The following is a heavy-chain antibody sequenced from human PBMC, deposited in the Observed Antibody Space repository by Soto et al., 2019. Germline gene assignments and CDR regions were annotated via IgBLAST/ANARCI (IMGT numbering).Heavy chain of an antibody. CDR3: AKDLYGSETYTYYCGMDV. CDR2: ISYVGSNR. V-gene: IGHV3-30*18. Sequence: QVQLVESGGGVVQPGRSLRLSCAASGFTFSRFGMHWVRQAPGKGLEWVAVISYVGSNRFYADSVKGRFTISRDNSKNTLYLQMNSLRPEDTAVYYCAKDLYGSETYTYYCGMDVWGQGNTVTVSS. CDR1: GFTFSRFG. J-gene: IGHJ6*02. D-gene: IGHD3-10*01.